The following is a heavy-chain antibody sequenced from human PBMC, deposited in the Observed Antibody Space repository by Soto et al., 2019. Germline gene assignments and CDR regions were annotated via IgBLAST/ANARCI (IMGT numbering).Heavy chain of an antibody. CDR2: IYYSGST. D-gene: IGHD2-2*01. J-gene: IGHJ5*02. V-gene: IGHV4-30-4*01. Sequence: LCGGSISSGDYYWSWIRQPPGKGLEWIGYIYYSGSTYYNPSLKSRVTISVDTSKNQFSLKLSSVTAADTAVYYCARDRPVIPGCSSTSCHIGGWFDPWGQGTLVTVSS. CDR3: ARDRPVIPGCSSTSCHIGGWFDP. CDR1: GGSISSGDYY.